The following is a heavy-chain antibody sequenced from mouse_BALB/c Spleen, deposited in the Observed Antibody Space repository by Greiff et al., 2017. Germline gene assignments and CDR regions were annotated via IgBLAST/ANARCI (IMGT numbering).Heavy chain of an antibody. CDR1: GFSLTSYG. J-gene: IGHJ4*01. Sequence: VKLVESGPGLVAPSQSLSITCTVSGFSLTSYGVHWVRQPPGKGLEWLGLIWGDGSSDYNSALKSRLSIIKDNSKNQVILKMNSLHTADTARYYCARGFGAMDYWGQGTSVTVSS. CDR3: ARGFGAMDY. D-gene: IGHD3-1*01. V-gene: IGHV2-6-7*01. CDR2: IWGDGSS.